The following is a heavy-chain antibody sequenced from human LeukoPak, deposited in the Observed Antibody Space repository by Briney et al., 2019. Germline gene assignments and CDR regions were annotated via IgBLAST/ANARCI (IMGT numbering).Heavy chain of an antibody. CDR1: GGSISSSSYY. CDR2: IYYSGST. D-gene: IGHD3-9*01. J-gene: IGHJ4*02. CDR3: ARVYGETYYDISFPYYFDY. Sequence: SETLSLTCTVSGGSISSSSYYWGWIRQPPGKGLEWIGSIYYSGSTYYNPSLKSRVTISVDTSKNQFSLKLSSVTAADTAVYYCARVYGETYYDISFPYYFDYWGQGTLVTVSS. V-gene: IGHV4-39*07.